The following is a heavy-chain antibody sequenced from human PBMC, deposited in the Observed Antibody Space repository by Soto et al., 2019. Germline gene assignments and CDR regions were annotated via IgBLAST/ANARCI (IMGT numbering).Heavy chain of an antibody. J-gene: IGHJ4*02. D-gene: IGHD3-22*01. Sequence: SSETLSLTCTVSGGSISSVCYYWSWIRQHPGKGLEWIGYIYYSGSTYYNPSLKSRVTISVDTSKNQFSLKLSSVTAADTAVYYCARDSSGYYYYDYWGQGTLVTVSS. CDR2: IYYSGST. V-gene: IGHV4-31*03. CDR1: GGSISSVCYY. CDR3: ARDSSGYYYYDY.